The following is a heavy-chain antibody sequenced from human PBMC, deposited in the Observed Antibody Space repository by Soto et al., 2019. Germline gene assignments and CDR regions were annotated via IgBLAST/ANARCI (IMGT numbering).Heavy chain of an antibody. Sequence: SETLSLTCAVYGGSFSGCYWSWIRQPPGKGLEWIGEINHSGSTNSNPSLKSLGTISVDTSKNQFSLKLSSVTAADTAVYYCARGRRWLQSYYYYYGMDVWGQGNTVTVSS. D-gene: IGHD5-12*01. J-gene: IGHJ6*02. CDR3: ARGRRWLQSYYYYYGMDV. V-gene: IGHV4-34*01. CDR1: GGSFSGCY. CDR2: INHSGST.